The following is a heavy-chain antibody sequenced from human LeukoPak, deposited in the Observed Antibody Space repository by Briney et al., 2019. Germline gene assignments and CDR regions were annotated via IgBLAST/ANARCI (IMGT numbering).Heavy chain of an antibody. CDR1: GFTVSSNY. V-gene: IGHV3-53*01. CDR3: ARVQKSRKSVASAVDC. J-gene: IGHJ4*02. Sequence: SGGSLRLSCAASGFTVSSNYMSWVRQAPGKGLEWVSVIYSGGSTYYADSVKGRFTISRDNSKSTLYIQMNSLRAEDTAVYYCARVQKSRKSVASAVDCWGQGTVVIVSS. CDR2: IYSGGST. D-gene: IGHD5-12*01.